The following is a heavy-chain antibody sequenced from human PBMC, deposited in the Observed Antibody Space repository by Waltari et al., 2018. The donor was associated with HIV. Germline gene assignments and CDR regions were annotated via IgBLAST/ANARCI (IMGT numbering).Heavy chain of an antibody. CDR1: GFTFSSYW. CDR3: ATFPINDHSNKRLGY. Sequence: EVQLVESGGGLVQPGGSLRLSCAASGFTFSSYWMHWVRPAPGKGLVWVSRINSDGSSTTYADSVKGRFTISRDNAKNTLYLQMNSLRDEDTAVYYCATFPINDHSNKRLGYWGQGTLVTVSS. V-gene: IGHV3-74*01. J-gene: IGHJ4*02. CDR2: INSDGSST. D-gene: IGHD4-4*01.